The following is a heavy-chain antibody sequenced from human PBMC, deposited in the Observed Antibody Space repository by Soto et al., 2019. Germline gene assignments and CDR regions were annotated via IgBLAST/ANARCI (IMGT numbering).Heavy chain of an antibody. J-gene: IGHJ6*02. CDR1: GGSISSYY. Sequence: SETLSLTCTVSGGSISSYYWSWIRQPPGKGLEWIGYIYYSGSTNYNPSLKSRITISVDTSKNQFSLKLSSVTAADTAVYYCARDWEVYSYGYSGYYSYATDVWCPGPTVTLS. CDR3: ARDWEVYSYGYSGYYSYATDV. D-gene: IGHD5-18*01. V-gene: IGHV4-59*01. CDR2: IYYSGST.